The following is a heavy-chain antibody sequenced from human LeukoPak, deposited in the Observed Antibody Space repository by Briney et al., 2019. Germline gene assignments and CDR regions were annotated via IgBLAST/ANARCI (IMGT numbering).Heavy chain of an antibody. CDR1: GFTFSSYS. J-gene: IGHJ4*02. V-gene: IGHV3-48*04. CDR2: ISSSGSTI. CDR3: ARDFKGQLGNDY. Sequence: PGGSLRLSCAASGFTFSSYSMNWVRQAPGKGLEWVSYISSSGSTIYYADSVKGRFTISRDNAKNSLYLQMNSLRAEDTAVYYCARDFKGQLGNDYWGQGTLVTVSS. D-gene: IGHD6-13*01.